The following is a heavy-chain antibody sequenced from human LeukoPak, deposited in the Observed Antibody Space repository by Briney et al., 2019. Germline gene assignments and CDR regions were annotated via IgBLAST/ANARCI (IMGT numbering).Heavy chain of an antibody. Sequence: PGGSLRLSCAASGFTLSSYWMSWVRQAPGKGLEWVANIQQDGREIYYVDSVKGRFTISRDNAKNSLYLQMNSLRAEDTAVYFCARDSNPNDGQVFYDAFDTWGQGTMVTVSS. D-gene: IGHD5/OR15-5a*01. CDR3: ARDSNPNDGQVFYDAFDT. J-gene: IGHJ3*02. CDR1: GFTLSSYW. V-gene: IGHV3-7*01. CDR2: IQQDGREI.